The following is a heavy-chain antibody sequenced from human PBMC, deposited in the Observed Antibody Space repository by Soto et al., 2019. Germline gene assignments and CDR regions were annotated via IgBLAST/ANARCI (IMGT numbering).Heavy chain of an antibody. J-gene: IGHJ4*02. V-gene: IGHV3-48*02. D-gene: IGHD4-17*01. Sequence: GGSLRLSCAASGFTFSSYSVNWVRQAPGKGLEWVSYISSGSRTIFYADSVKGRFTVSRDNAKNSQYLQMNSLRDEDTAVYYCAVYGYGVSAAAYWGQGTLVTVSS. CDR3: AVYGYGVSAAAY. CDR2: ISSGSRTI. CDR1: GFTFSSYS.